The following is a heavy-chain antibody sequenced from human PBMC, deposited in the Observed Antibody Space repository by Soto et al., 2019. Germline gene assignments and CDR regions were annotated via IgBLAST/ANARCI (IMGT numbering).Heavy chain of an antibody. D-gene: IGHD3-22*01. J-gene: IGHJ5*02. V-gene: IGHV3-30*18. CDR3: AKDGGGITMTTIWFDP. CDR2: ISYDGSNK. CDR1: GFTFSSYG. Sequence: QVQLVESGGGVVQPGRSLRLSCAASGFTFSSYGMHWVRQAPGKGLEWVAVISYDGSNKYYADSVKGRFTISRDNSKNTLYLQMNSLRAEDTAVYYWAKDGGGITMTTIWFDPGGQGTLVTVSS.